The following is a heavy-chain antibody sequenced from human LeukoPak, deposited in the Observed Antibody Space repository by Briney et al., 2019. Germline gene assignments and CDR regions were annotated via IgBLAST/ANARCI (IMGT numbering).Heavy chain of an antibody. CDR1: GLTFDDYA. V-gene: IGHV3-9*01. Sequence: QPGRSLSLSCAASGLTFDDYAMHWVRHAPGKGLEWVSGISWNSGSIGYADSVKGRFTISRDNAKNSLYLQMNSLRAEDTALYYCAKGYGDYFSAFDYWGQGTLVTVSS. D-gene: IGHD4-17*01. CDR3: AKGYGDYFSAFDY. J-gene: IGHJ4*02. CDR2: ISWNSGSI.